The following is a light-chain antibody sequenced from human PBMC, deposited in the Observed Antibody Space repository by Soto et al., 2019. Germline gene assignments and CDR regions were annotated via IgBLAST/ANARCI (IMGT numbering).Light chain of an antibody. J-gene: IGLJ3*02. CDR1: SGDVGAYNY. CDR2: EVT. V-gene: IGLV2-14*01. CDR3: SSYTTTSTWV. Sequence: QSALTQPASVSGSPGQSITISCIGTSGDVGAYNYVSWYQQHPGKAPKLMIYEVTSRPSGVSNRFSGSKSGNTASLSISGLQAEDEADYYCSSYTTTSTWVFGGGTKLTVL.